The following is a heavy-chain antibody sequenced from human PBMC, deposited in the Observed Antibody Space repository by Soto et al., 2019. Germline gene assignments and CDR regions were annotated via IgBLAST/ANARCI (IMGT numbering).Heavy chain of an antibody. J-gene: IGHJ5*02. CDR3: AIVTSMARGAIDNWFDP. D-gene: IGHD3-10*01. Sequence: QVPLVQSGAEVKKPGSSVTVSCKASGGTFSSYAIHWVRQAPGQGLEWMGGVIPMYGPAQSAQRFQGRVTITADESTTPVYMELTSLTSQGTAVYYCAIVTSMARGAIDNWFDPWGHGTLVTVSS. V-gene: IGHV1-69*01. CDR1: GGTFSSYA. CDR2: VIPMYGPA.